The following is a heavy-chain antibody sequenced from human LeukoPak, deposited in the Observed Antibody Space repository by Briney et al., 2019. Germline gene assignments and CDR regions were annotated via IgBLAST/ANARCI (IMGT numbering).Heavy chain of an antibody. CDR2: INPNSGGT. J-gene: IGHJ6*02. V-gene: IGHV1-2*02. D-gene: IGHD3-10*01. CDR1: GYTFTGYY. Sequence: AASVKVSCKASGYTFTGYYMHWVRQAPGQGLEWMGWINPNSGGTNYAQKFQGRVTMTRDTSISTAYMELSRLRSDDTAVYYCARDVTDLWFVKSYYYYYGMDVWGQGTTVTVSS. CDR3: ARDVTDLWFVKSYYYYYGMDV.